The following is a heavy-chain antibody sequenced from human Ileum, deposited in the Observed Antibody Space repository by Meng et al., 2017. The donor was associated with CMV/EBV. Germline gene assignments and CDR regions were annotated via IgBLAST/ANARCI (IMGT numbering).Heavy chain of an antibody. J-gene: IGHJ4*02. Sequence: GESLKISCTAAGFNFGDYAMCWVRQALGKGLGWVCLIKSEGYGGSTEYAESGKGRFSISTEDSKTIANLQLNSLKTEDTAVYYCTKGRNIGYNYASSGYYFDFWGQGTLVTVAS. CDR2: IKSEGYGGST. V-gene: IGHV3-49*04. D-gene: IGHD3-22*01. CDR1: GFNFGDYA. CDR3: TKGRNIGYNYASSGYYFDF.